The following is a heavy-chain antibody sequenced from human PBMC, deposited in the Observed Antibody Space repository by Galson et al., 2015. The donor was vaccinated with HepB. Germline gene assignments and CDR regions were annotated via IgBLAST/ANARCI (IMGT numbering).Heavy chain of an antibody. D-gene: IGHD3-10*01. CDR2: INSDYGNT. CDR1: GYSFVLYT. Sequence: SCKASGYSFVLYTIPWVRQAPGHSLEWMGWINSDYGNTIYSQKFQDRFTISRATSETTVYMELSGLTSEDTAVYFCARAGGLYGSGRHFDSWGQGTQVTVSS. CDR3: ARAGGLYGSGRHFDS. J-gene: IGHJ4*02. V-gene: IGHV1-3*04.